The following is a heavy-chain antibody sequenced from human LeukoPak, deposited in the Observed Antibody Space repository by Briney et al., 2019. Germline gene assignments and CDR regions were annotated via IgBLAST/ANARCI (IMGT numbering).Heavy chain of an antibody. V-gene: IGHV4-61*01. J-gene: IGHJ4*02. CDR1: GDSVRNASYY. CDR2: IYYSGST. CDR3: ARGRTGYSGYGVIGLPEN. D-gene: IGHD5-12*01. Sequence: SETLSLTCTVSGDSVRNASYYWSWIRQPPGKGLEWIGYIYYSGSTNYNPSLKSRVTISVDTSKNQFSLKLSSVTAADTAVYYCARGRTGYSGYGVIGLPENWGQGTLVTVSS.